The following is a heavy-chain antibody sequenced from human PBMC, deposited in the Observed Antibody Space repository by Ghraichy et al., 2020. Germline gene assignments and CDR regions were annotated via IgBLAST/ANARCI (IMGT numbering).Heavy chain of an antibody. Sequence: SETLSLTCAVSGGSISSYSWSWIRLSPGKGLEWIAYIFYGRSTNYNPSLKSRVTISIDTSKTHFSLTLTSVAPEDTAIYYCARGGYNGPTYYFDLWGQGTLVTVSS. V-gene: IGHV4-59*01. CDR2: IFYGRST. CDR1: GGSISSYS. CDR3: ARGGYNGPTYYFDL. D-gene: IGHD5-24*01. J-gene: IGHJ4*02.